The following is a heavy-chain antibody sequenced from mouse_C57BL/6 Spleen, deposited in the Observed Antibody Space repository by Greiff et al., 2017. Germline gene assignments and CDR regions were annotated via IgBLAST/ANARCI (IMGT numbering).Heavy chain of an antibody. CDR2: IYPGDGDT. V-gene: IGHV1-80*01. CDR3: AIKEAISYGNYYDY. J-gene: IGHJ2*01. CDR1: GYAFRSYW. D-gene: IGHD2-1*01. Sequence: QVQLQQPGAELVKPGASVKISCKASGYAFRSYWMNWVKQRPGKGLEWIGQIYPGDGDTNYNGKFKGKATLTADKSSSTAYMRLSSLTSEDSAVYFCAIKEAISYGNYYDYWGQGTTLTVSS.